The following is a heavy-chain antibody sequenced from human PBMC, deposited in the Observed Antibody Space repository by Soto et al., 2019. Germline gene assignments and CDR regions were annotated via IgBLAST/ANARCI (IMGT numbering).Heavy chain of an antibody. V-gene: IGHV3-30*18. CDR1: GFTFSSYG. Sequence: QVQLVESGGGVVQPGRSLRLSCAASGFTFSSYGMHWVRQAPGKGLEWVAVISYDGSNKYYADSVKGRFTISRDNSKNTLYPLMNSLRAEDTAVYYCAKDRARYCGGGSCYSIFDYWGQGTLVTVSS. CDR2: ISYDGSNK. J-gene: IGHJ4*02. D-gene: IGHD2-15*01. CDR3: AKDRARYCGGGSCYSIFDY.